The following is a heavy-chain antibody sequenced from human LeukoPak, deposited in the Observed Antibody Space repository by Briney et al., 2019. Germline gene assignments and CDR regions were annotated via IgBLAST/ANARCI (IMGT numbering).Heavy chain of an antibody. J-gene: IGHJ4*02. V-gene: IGHV3-23*01. D-gene: IGHD1-14*01. Sequence: GGSLRLSCAASGFTFSDYNMNWVRQAPGKGLEWVSSISNSGDITSYADSVKGRFTISRDNSKNALYLQMNSLRIEDTAVYYCATNPFFDYWGQGTLVPVSS. CDR1: GFTFSDYN. CDR2: ISNSGDIT. CDR3: ATNPFFDY.